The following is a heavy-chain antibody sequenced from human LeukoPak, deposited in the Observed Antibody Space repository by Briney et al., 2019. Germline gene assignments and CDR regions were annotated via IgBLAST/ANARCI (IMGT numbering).Heavy chain of an antibody. CDR2: ISGSGGST. J-gene: IGHJ4*02. D-gene: IGHD6-19*01. Sequence: PGGSLRLSCAASGFTFSSYAMSWVRQAPGKGLEWVSAISGSGGSTYYADSVKGRFTISRDNSKNTLYLQMNSLRAEDTAVYYCAGTIGYSSGWYGVYWGQGTLVTVSS. CDR1: GFTFSSYA. V-gene: IGHV3-23*01. CDR3: AGTIGYSSGWYGVY.